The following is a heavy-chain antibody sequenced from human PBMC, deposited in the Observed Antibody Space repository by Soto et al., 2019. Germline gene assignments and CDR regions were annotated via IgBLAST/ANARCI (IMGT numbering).Heavy chain of an antibody. Sequence: XGSLRLSCAAAGFTFSDFAMAWVRQAPGKGLEWVSSASGSGSGTYYADSVKGRFTISRDNSKNTLFLHMTNLRAGDTALYFCAKGRPGVAAAPDYWGQGNLVTVSS. CDR3: AKGRPGVAAAPDY. J-gene: IGHJ4*02. CDR2: ASGSGSGT. CDR1: GFTFSDFA. D-gene: IGHD2-21*01. V-gene: IGHV3-23*01.